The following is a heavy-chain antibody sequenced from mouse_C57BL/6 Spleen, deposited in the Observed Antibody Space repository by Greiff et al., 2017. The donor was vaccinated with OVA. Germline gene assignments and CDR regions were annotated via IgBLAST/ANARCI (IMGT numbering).Heavy chain of an antibody. D-gene: IGHD1-1*01. J-gene: IGHJ2*01. CDR3: ARDWGYYGSSFPFDY. V-gene: IGHV5-4*01. CDR2: ISDGGSYT. Sequence: DVMLVESGGGLVKPGGSLKLSCAASGFTFSSYAMSWVRQTPEKRLEWVATISDGGSYTYYPDNVKGRFTISRDNAKNNLYLQMSHLKSEDTAMYYCARDWGYYGSSFPFDYWGQGTTLTVSS. CDR1: GFTFSSYA.